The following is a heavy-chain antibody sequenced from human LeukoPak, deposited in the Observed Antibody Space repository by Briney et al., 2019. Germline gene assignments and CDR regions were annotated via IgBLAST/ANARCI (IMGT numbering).Heavy chain of an antibody. CDR2: IYSGGST. CDR1: GFTVSSNY. Sequence: GGSLRLSCAASGFTVSSNYMSWVRQAPGKGLEWVSVIYSGGSTYYADSVKGRFTISRDNSKNTLYLQMNSLRAEDTAVYYCAKDGGIAAAGTLGDYYYYYYMDVWGKGTTVTVSS. J-gene: IGHJ6*03. V-gene: IGHV3-66*01. D-gene: IGHD6-13*01. CDR3: AKDGGIAAAGTLGDYYYYYYMDV.